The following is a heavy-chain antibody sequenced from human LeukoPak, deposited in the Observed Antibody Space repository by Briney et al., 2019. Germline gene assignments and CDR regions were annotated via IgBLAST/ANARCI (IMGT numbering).Heavy chain of an antibody. J-gene: IGHJ4*02. CDR3: ARASRDDTAMATPFAY. CDR2: ITPIFGTA. CDR1: GGTFSHYA. V-gene: IGHV1-69*06. Sequence: ASVKVSCKASGGTFSHYAINCVRRAPGQGLEWMGGITPIFGTANYVQKFQGRVTITADKSTSTAYMELSRLRSEDKAIYYCARASRDDTAMATPFAYWGQGTLVTVSS. D-gene: IGHD5-18*01.